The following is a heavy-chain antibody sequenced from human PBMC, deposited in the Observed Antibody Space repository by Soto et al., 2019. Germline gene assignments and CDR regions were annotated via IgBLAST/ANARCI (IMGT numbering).Heavy chain of an antibody. Sequence: GESLKISCKGSGYSFTSYWIGWVRQMPGKGLEWMGIIYPGDSDTRYSPSFQGQVTMSADKSISTAYLQWSSLKASDTAMYYCARGATYYYDKYYFDYWGQGTLVTVSS. CDR1: GYSFTSYW. D-gene: IGHD3-22*01. J-gene: IGHJ4*02. CDR3: ARGATYYYDKYYFDY. CDR2: IYPGDSDT. V-gene: IGHV5-51*01.